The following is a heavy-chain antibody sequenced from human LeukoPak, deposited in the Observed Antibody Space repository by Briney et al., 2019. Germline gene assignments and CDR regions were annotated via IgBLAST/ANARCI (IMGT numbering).Heavy chain of an antibody. CDR3: ARPVGSGATDH. CDR2: IYYSGST. Sequence: PSETLSLTCTVSGGSISNYYWSWIRQPPGKGLEWIGYIYYSGSTNYNPSLKSRVTISVDTSKNQFSLKLSSVTAADTAVYYCARPVGSGATDHWGQGTLVTVSS. J-gene: IGHJ4*02. CDR1: GGSISNYY. D-gene: IGHD1-26*01. V-gene: IGHV4-59*01.